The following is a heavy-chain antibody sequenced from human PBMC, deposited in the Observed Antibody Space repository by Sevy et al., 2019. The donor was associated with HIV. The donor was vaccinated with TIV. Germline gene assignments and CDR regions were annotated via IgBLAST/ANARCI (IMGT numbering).Heavy chain of an antibody. J-gene: IGHJ4*02. CDR3: ARVGVSYCTDDCYHRFDY. Sequence: GGSLRLSCSASGFTFSSYALLWVRQALGKGLEWVSLISYDGRNKYYSDSVKGRFAISRDESKTTLFLQMESLRTEDTAIYYCARVGVSYCTDDCYHRFDYWGRGTLVTVSS. V-gene: IGHV3-30*09. D-gene: IGHD2-21*02. CDR1: GFTFSSYA. CDR2: ISYDGRNK.